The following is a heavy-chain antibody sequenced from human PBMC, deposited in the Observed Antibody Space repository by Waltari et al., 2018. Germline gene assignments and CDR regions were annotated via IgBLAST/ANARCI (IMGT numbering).Heavy chain of an antibody. D-gene: IGHD4-17*01. CDR2: ISSSSSYI. CDR3: ARALHSVTTRYFDY. CDR1: GFTFSSYS. Sequence: EVQLVESGGGLVKPGGSLRLSFASSGFTFSSYSMNWVRQAPGKGLEWVSSISSSSSYIYYADSVKGRFTISRDNAKNSLYLQMNSLRAEDTAVYYCARALHSVTTRYFDYWGQGTLVTVSS. J-gene: IGHJ4*02. V-gene: IGHV3-21*01.